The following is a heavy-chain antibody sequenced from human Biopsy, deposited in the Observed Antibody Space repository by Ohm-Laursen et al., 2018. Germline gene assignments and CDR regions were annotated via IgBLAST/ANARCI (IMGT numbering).Heavy chain of an antibody. CDR1: GGSFTGHY. CDR2: ISHTGYT. CDR3: ARGSNEYGGPYFPH. D-gene: IGHD4-23*01. V-gene: IGHV4-59*11. J-gene: IGHJ1*01. Sequence: SDTLSLTCTVSGGSFTGHYWTWIRQPPGKGPEWIGHISHTGYTSYKSSLKSRVTISLDTSRKHFSLRLTSLAAADTAVYYCARGSNEYGGPYFPHWGQGALVTVPS.